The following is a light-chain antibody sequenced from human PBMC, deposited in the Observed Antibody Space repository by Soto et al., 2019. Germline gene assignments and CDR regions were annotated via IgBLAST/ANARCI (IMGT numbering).Light chain of an antibody. V-gene: IGKV1-27*01. Sequence: DLQMTQSPSSLSASVGDRVTITCRASQGISNYLAWYQQQPGKVPKLLIYVGSTLQSGVPSRFSGSGSGTDFTLTISSLQPEDVATYYCQKYNSAPWTFGQGTKVEIK. CDR1: QGISNY. J-gene: IGKJ1*01. CDR2: VGS. CDR3: QKYNSAPWT.